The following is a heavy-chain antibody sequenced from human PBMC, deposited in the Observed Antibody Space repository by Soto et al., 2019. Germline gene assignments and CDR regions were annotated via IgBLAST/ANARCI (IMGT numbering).Heavy chain of an antibody. J-gene: IGHJ6*02. CDR1: GFTFNTYT. Sequence: GGSLRLSCAASGFTFNTYTINWVRQAPGKGLEWVASISSSSKDKFYADSVKARFTISRDNAKSSVYLQMSSLGAGDTALYYFARSPWGGDGIDVWGQGTTVTVSS. CDR2: ISSSSKDK. CDR3: ARSPWGGDGIDV. D-gene: IGHD3-16*01. V-gene: IGHV3-21*01.